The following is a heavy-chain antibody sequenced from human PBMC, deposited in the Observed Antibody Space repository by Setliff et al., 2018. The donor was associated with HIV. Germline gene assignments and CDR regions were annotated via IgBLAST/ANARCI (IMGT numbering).Heavy chain of an antibody. Sequence: ASVKVSCKLSGYTLTELSRHWVRQAPGKGLEWMGGFDPEDGETIYAQKFQGRVTMTEDTSTDTAYMELSSLRSEDTAVYYCAFRSGFHVGLDAWGKGTLVTVSS. D-gene: IGHD3-3*01. V-gene: IGHV1-24*01. CDR2: FDPEDGET. CDR3: AFRSGFHVGLDA. J-gene: IGHJ5*02. CDR1: GYTLTELS.